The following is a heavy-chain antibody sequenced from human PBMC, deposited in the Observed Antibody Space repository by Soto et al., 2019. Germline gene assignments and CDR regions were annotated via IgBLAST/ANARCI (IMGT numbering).Heavy chain of an antibody. CDR1: GGPISSSNHY. CDR3: ARLGDRVNYYYMDV. CDR2: IYYIGST. Sequence: QLQLQESGPGLVKPAENLSVTCTVSGGPISSSNHYWGWIRQPPGKGLEWIGSIYYIGSTYYNPSVQSRVTISVDTSKNQFSLKVKSVTASDTAVYFCARLGDRVNYYYMDVWGKGTTVTVSS. V-gene: IGHV4-39*01. D-gene: IGHD6-13*01. J-gene: IGHJ6*03.